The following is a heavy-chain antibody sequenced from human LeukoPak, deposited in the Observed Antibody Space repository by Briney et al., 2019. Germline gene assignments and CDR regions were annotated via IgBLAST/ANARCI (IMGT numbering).Heavy chain of an antibody. CDR1: GYTFTGYY. V-gene: IGHV1-2*04. CDR2: INPNSGGT. Sequence: GASVKVSCKASGYTFTGYYMHWVRQAPGQGLEWMGWINPNSGGTNYAQKFQGWVTMTRDTSISTAYMELSRLRSDDTAVHYCARGVAAAGMDYYYGMDVWGKGTTVTVSS. CDR3: ARGVAAAGMDYYYGMDV. J-gene: IGHJ6*04. D-gene: IGHD6-13*01.